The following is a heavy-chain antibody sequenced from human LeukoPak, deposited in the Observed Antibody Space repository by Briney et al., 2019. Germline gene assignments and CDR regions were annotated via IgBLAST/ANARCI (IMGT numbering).Heavy chain of an antibody. CDR1: GFTFDVYA. V-gene: IGHV3-9*01. CDR2: ISWNSGSI. CDR3: AKDYGSGTPLYWYFDL. Sequence: GRSLRLSCAASGFTFDVYAMHWVRQAPGKGLEWVSGISWNSGSIGYADSVKDRFTISRDNAKNSLYLQMNSLRAEDTALYYCAKDYGSGTPLYWYFDLWGRGTLVTVSS. D-gene: IGHD3-10*01. J-gene: IGHJ2*01.